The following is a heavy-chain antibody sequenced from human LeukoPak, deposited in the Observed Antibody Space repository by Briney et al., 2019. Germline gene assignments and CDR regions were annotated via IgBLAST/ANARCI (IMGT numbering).Heavy chain of an antibody. J-gene: IGHJ3*02. V-gene: IGHV3-23*01. CDR2: ISGSGGST. D-gene: IGHD2-15*01. Sequence: GGSLRLSCAASGFTFSSYAMSWVRQAPGKGLEGVSAISGSGGSTYYADSVKGRFTISRDNSKNTLYLQMNSLRAEDTAVYYCAKDPPGGIFVVVVAAADAFDIWGQGTMVTVSS. CDR3: AKDPPGGIFVVVVAAADAFDI. CDR1: GFTFSSYA.